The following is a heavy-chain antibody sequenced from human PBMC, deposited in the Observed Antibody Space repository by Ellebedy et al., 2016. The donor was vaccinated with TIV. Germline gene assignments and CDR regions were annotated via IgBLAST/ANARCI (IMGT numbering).Heavy chain of an antibody. CDR1: GGSINNYY. V-gene: IGHV4-59*01. J-gene: IGHJ6*02. Sequence: MPGGSLRLSCPVSGGSINNYYWTWIRQPPGQGLEWIGDIHHSGNSNIHPSLKSRVTLSLDPSKNQFSLDLSSVTAADTATYYCASDLGRYGMDVWGQGTTVTVSS. CDR2: IHHSGNS. CDR3: ASDLGRYGMDV.